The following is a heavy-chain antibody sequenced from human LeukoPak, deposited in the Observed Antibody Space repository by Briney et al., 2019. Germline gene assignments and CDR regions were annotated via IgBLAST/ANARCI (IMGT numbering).Heavy chain of an antibody. Sequence: SETLSLTCTVSGVSISSSSYYWGWIRQPPGKGPEWIGSIYYSGSTNYNPSLKSRVTISLDTSKNQFSLKLNSVTAADTAVYYCASVRGYSSGWYASGFDPWGQGTLVTVSS. J-gene: IGHJ5*02. V-gene: IGHV4-39*07. CDR1: GVSISSSSYY. D-gene: IGHD6-19*01. CDR2: IYYSGST. CDR3: ASVRGYSSGWYASGFDP.